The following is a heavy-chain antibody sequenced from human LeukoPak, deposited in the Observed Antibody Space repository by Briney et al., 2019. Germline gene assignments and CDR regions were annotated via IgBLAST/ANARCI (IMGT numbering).Heavy chain of an antibody. D-gene: IGHD1-26*01. Sequence: QPGRSLRLSCVASGFTFSSYGMHWVRQAPGKGLEWVSTINGNGGSTYSADSVKGRFTISRDNSKNTLYLQMNSLRAEDTAIYYCAKDKSHSGSEGVDYWGQGTLVTVSS. CDR3: AKDKSHSGSEGVDY. CDR1: GFTFSSYG. CDR2: INGNGGST. V-gene: IGHV3-23*01. J-gene: IGHJ4*02.